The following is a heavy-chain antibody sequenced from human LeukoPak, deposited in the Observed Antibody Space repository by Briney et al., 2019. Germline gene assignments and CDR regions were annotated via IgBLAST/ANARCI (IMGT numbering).Heavy chain of an antibody. D-gene: IGHD6-19*01. J-gene: IGHJ4*02. CDR1: GFTFNSSW. CDR2: ISGSGGST. CDR3: AKDHVYSSGWTTDFDY. V-gene: IGHV3-23*01. Sequence: GGSLRLSCAASGFTFNSSWMHWVRQAPGKGLEWVSAISGSGGSTYSADSVKGRFTISRDNSKNTLYLQMNSLRAEDTAVYYCAKDHVYSSGWTTDFDYWGQGTLVTVSS.